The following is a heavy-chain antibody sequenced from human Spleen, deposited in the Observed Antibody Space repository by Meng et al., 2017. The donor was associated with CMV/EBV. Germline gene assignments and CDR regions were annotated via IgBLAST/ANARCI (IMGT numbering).Heavy chain of an antibody. CDR3: AARRLRFLEWFWDYGMDV. J-gene: IGHJ6*02. CDR1: GGSFSNNNW. V-gene: IGHV4-4*02. CDR2: LHHTGTT. D-gene: IGHD3-3*01. Sequence: GSLRLSCAVSGGSFSNNNWWSWVRQPPGEGLEWIGELHHTGTTTYNPSLKSRVSISLDESKNVFSLKLSSVTAADTAVYYCAARRLRFLEWFWDYGMDVWGQGTTVTVSS.